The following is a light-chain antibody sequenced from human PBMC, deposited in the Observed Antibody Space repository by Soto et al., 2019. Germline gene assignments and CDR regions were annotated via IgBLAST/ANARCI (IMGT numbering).Light chain of an antibody. Sequence: QSVLTQPPSASGSPGQSVTISCTGTSSDVGDYNYVSWYQQHPGKAPKLMIYEVSKRPSGVPDRFSGSKSGNTASLTVSGLQAEDDAGYYCSSYAGSNNFVFGGGTKVTVL. V-gene: IGLV2-8*01. CDR1: SSDVGDYNY. CDR3: SSYAGSNNFV. CDR2: EVS. J-gene: IGLJ2*01.